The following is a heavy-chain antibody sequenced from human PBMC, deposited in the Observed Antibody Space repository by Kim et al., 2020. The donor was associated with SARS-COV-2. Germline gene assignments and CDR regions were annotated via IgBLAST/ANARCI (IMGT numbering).Heavy chain of an antibody. CDR1: GFTFSSYG. V-gene: IGHV3-33*01. D-gene: IGHD2-21*02. CDR2: IWYDGSNK. Sequence: GGSLRLSCAASGFTFSSYGMHWVRQAPGKGLEWVAVIWYDGSNKYYADSVKGRFTISRDNSKNTLYLQMNSLRAEDTAVYYCGRSMGGGDCYYDYWGQGTLVTVSS. CDR3: GRSMGGGDCYYDY. J-gene: IGHJ4*02.